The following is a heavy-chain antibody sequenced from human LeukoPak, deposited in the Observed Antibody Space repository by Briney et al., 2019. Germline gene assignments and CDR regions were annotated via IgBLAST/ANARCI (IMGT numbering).Heavy chain of an antibody. CDR1: GFTVSSNY. V-gene: IGHV3-53*01. CDR2: IYSGGST. Sequence: GGSLRLSCAASGFTVSSNYMSWVRQAPGKGLGWVSVIYSGGSTYYADSVQGRFTIARDKSKNTLYLQMNSLRAEDTAVYYCAREVDSSGYYVDYWGQGTLVTVSS. J-gene: IGHJ4*02. CDR3: AREVDSSGYYVDY. D-gene: IGHD3-22*01.